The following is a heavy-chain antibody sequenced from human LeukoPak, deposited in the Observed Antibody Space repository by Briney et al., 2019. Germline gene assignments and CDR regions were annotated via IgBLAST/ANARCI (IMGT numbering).Heavy chain of an antibody. Sequence: ASVTVSCKASGYTFSNYGFIWVRQAPGQGLEWMGWISANNGNTNYAQNLQGRVTMTTDTSTSTAYMELRSLRSDDTAVYYCARVGGDYDFWSDYWGYYYYYMDVWGKGTTVTVSS. CDR2: ISANNGNT. V-gene: IGHV1-18*01. J-gene: IGHJ6*03. D-gene: IGHD3-3*01. CDR3: ARVGGDYDFWSDYWGYYYYYMDV. CDR1: GYTFSNYG.